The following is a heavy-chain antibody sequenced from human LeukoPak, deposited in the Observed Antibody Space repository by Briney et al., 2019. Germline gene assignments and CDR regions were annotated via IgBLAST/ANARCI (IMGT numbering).Heavy chain of an antibody. J-gene: IGHJ4*02. CDR1: GGSISSSNW. V-gene: IGHV4-4*02. CDR3: ARSPVGKNYYDRKYFDY. D-gene: IGHD3-22*01. CDR2: IYHSGST. Sequence: SETLSLTCAVSGGSISSSNWWSWVRQPPGKGLEWIGEIYHSGSTNYNPSLKSRVTISVDKSKNQFSLKLSSVTAADTAVYYCARSPVGKNYYDRKYFDYWGQGTLVTVSS.